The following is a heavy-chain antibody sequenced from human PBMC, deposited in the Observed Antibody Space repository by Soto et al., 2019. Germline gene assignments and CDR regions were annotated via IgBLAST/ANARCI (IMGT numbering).Heavy chain of an antibody. J-gene: IGHJ5*02. CDR2: IYYSGST. Sequence: QLQLQESGPGLVKPSETLSLTCTVSGGSISSSSYYWGWIRQPPGKGLEWIGSIYYSGSTYYNPSPKGRVTISVDASKNPFSLKLSSVTAADTAVYYCARHVIVRGWFDPWGQGTLVTVSS. D-gene: IGHD3-10*01. CDR3: ARHVIVRGWFDP. CDR1: GGSISSSSYY. V-gene: IGHV4-39*01.